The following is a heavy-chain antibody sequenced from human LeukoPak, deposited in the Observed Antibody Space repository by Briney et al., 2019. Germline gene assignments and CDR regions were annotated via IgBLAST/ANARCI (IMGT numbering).Heavy chain of an antibody. D-gene: IGHD6-19*01. CDR3: AGSDSSGWYDPFDY. Sequence: SETLSLTCTVSGGSISSYYWSWIRQPAGKGLEWIGRIYTSGSTNYNPSLKSRVTMSVDTSKNQFSLKLSSVTAADTAVYYCAGSDSSGWYDPFDYWGQGTLVTVSS. J-gene: IGHJ4*02. CDR2: IYTSGST. CDR1: GGSISSYY. V-gene: IGHV4-4*07.